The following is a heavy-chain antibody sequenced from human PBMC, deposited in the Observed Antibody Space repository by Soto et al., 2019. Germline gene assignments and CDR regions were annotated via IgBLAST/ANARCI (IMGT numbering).Heavy chain of an antibody. CDR3: AKDRNYPRDQFHY. CDR2: ISANGQGI. V-gene: IGHV3-23*01. D-gene: IGHD1-7*01. J-gene: IGHJ4*02. CDR1: GFSFSTYA. Sequence: GGSLRLSCAASGFSFSTYALSWVRQAPGKGLEWVSAISANGQGIYYADSVRGRFTISRDNSKNTIFLHMDSLRAEDTAVYYCAKDRNYPRDQFHYWGQGTLVTVSS.